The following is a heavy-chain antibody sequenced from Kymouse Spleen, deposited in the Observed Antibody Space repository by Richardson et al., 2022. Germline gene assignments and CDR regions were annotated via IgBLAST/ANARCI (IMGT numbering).Heavy chain of an antibody. CDR2: IYYSGST. CDR1: GGSISSSSYY. CDR3: ARSLWFGELLGWFDP. D-gene: IGHD3-10*01. V-gene: IGHV4-39*01. J-gene: IGHJ5*02. Sequence: QLQLQESGPGLVKPSETLSLTCTVSGGSISSSSYYWGWIRQPPGKGLEWIGSIYYSGSTYYNPSLKSRVTISVDTSKNQFSLKLSSVTAADTAVYYCARSLWFGELLGWFDPWGQGTLVTVSS.